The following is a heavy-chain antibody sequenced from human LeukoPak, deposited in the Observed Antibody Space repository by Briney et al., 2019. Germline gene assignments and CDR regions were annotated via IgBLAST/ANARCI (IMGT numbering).Heavy chain of an antibody. CDR1: VYSFPKNY. D-gene: IGHD6-19*01. Sequence: ASVKVSYMASVYSFPKNYMHWLRQAPGQGLEWMGIINPSGGGTSYAQRFQGRVTMTRDTSTSTVYMELSSLRSEDTAVYYCAREAVAGTTYSEYWGQGTLVTVSS. V-gene: IGHV1-46*01. J-gene: IGHJ4*02. CDR2: INPSGGGT. CDR3: AREAVAGTTYSEY.